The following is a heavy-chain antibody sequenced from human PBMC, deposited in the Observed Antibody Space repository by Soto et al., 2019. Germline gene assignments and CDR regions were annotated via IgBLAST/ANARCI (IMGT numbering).Heavy chain of an antibody. CDR1: GFTFSRYA. CDR3: AKDREAQGMYYFDY. CDR2: ISGSGGST. J-gene: IGHJ4*02. Sequence: EVQLLESGGGLVQPGGSLRLSCAASGFTFSRYAMSWVRQAPGKGLEWGSAISGSGGSTYYADSVKGRFTISRDNSKNTLQLQMNSLRAQDTAVYYCAKDREAQGMYYFDYWGQGTLVTVSS. V-gene: IGHV3-23*01.